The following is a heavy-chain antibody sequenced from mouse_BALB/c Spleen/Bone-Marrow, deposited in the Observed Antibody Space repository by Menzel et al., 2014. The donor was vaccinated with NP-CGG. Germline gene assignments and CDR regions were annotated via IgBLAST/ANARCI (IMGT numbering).Heavy chain of an antibody. D-gene: IGHD1-2*01. V-gene: IGHV1-67*01. CDR1: GFTFTDYA. CDR2: ISIYHENT. J-gene: IGHJ2*01. CDR3: ARGIRLPLDY. Sequence: GQKQKSGPEIVRPGESVKISCKGSGFTFTDYAMHWVKRSHAKSLEWIGVISIYHENTNYNQKFKGRATMTVDKSSSTAYMELARLTSEDSAIYYCARGIRLPLDYWGQGTTLTVSS.